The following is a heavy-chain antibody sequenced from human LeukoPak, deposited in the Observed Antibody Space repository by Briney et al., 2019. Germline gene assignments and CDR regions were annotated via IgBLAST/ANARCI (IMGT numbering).Heavy chain of an antibody. Sequence: SETLSLTCTVSGVSISSYYWSWIRQPAGKGLEWIGRIYISGSTNYNPSLKSRVTMSVDTSKNQFSLKLSSVTAADSAVYYCARGISGTTSFDYWGQGTLVTVSS. J-gene: IGHJ4*02. CDR3: ARGISGTTSFDY. CDR2: IYISGST. D-gene: IGHD1-7*01. V-gene: IGHV4-4*07. CDR1: GVSISSYY.